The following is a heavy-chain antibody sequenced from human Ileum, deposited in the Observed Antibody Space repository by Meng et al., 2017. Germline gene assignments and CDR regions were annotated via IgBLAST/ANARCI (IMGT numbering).Heavy chain of an antibody. CDR3: VRASYYFDY. V-gene: IGHV4-34*01. CDR2: IHHSGRT. CDR1: GGFFNDYY. Sequence: QVYLNQWGAGLSKPAEPLSLTCAVFGGFFNDYYRSWVRQSPGKGLEWIGQIHHSGRTNYKSSLERRVTISVDTSKSQFSLKLTSVTAEDTAVYYCVRASYYFDYWSQGTLVTVSS. J-gene: IGHJ4*02.